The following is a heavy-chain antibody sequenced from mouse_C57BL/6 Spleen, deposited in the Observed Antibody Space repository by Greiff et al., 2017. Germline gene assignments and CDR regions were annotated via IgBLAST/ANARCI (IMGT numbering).Heavy chain of an antibody. V-gene: IGHV1-26*01. J-gene: IGHJ2*01. D-gene: IGHD4-1*01. CDR1: GYTFTDYY. Sequence: EVQLQQSGPELVKPGASVKISCKASGYTFTDYYMNWVKQSHGKSLEWIGDINPNNGGTSYNQKFKGKATLTVDKSSSTAYMELRSLTSEDSAVYYCARIRKLGRSYFDYWGQGTTLTVSS. CDR3: ARIRKLGRSYFDY. CDR2: INPNNGGT.